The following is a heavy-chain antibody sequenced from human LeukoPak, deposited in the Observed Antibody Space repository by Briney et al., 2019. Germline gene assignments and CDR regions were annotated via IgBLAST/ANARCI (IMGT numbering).Heavy chain of an antibody. CDR1: GGSFSSYY. CDR3: ARGPDCGGDCYPSY. D-gene: IGHD2-21*02. CDR2: INHSGST. V-gene: IGHV4-34*01. J-gene: IGHJ6*04. Sequence: SETLSLTCAVYGGSFSSYYWSWIRQPPGKGLEWIGEINHSGSTNYNPSLKSRVTISVDTSKNQFSLKLSSVTAADTAVYYCARGPDCGGDCYPSYWGKGTTVTVSS.